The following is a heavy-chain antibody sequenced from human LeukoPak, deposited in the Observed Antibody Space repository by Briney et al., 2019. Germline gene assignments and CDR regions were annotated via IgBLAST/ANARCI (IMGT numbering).Heavy chain of an antibody. D-gene: IGHD3-10*01. CDR3: AHMIMYYGSGSYLLGWYFDL. CDR2: IYWDNDT. V-gene: IGHV2-5*08. CDR1: GGSISSYYW. Sequence: TLSLTCTVSGGSISSYYWSWIRQPPGKALDRLALIYWDNDTRYSPFLKSRLTITKDTSKNQVVLTLTNMDPVDTATYYCAHMIMYYGSGSYLLGWYFDLWGRGTLVTVSS. J-gene: IGHJ2*01.